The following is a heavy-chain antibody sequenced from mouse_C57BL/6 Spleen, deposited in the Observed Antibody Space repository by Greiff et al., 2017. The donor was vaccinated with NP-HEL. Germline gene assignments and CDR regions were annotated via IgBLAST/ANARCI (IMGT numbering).Heavy chain of an antibody. Sequence: EEKLMESGGGLVKPGGSLKLSCAASGFTFSSYAMSWVRQTPEKRLEWVATISDGGSYTYYPDNVKGRFTISRDNAKNNLYLQMSHLKSEDTAMYYCAREKGYYDYDGFAYWGQGTLVTVSA. CDR1: GFTFSSYA. J-gene: IGHJ3*01. CDR3: AREKGYYDYDGFAY. CDR2: ISDGGSYT. V-gene: IGHV5-4*01. D-gene: IGHD2-4*01.